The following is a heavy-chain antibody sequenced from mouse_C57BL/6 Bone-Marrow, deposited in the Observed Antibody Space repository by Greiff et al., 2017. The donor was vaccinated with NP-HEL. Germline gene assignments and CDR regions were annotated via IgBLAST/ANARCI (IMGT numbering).Heavy chain of an antibody. CDR2: ISSGGSYT. D-gene: IGHD2-3*01. CDR1: GFTFSSYG. CDR3: ARRDDGYCPWFAY. Sequence: EVQLKESGGDLVKPGGSLKLSCAASGFTFSSYGMSWVRQTPDKRLEWVATISSGGSYTYYPDSVKGRFTISRDNAKNTLYLQMSSLKSEDTAMYYCARRDDGYCPWFAYWGQGTLVTVSA. V-gene: IGHV5-6*01. J-gene: IGHJ3*01.